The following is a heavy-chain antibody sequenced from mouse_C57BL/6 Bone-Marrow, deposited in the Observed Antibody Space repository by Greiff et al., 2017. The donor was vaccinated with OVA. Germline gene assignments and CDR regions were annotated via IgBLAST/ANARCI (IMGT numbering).Heavy chain of an antibody. D-gene: IGHD2-4*01. CDR2: IYPGSGST. J-gene: IGHJ2*01. CDR3: ARSRWGLNDDYATGY. V-gene: IGHV1-55*01. CDR1: GYTFTSYW. Sequence: QVQLQQPGAELVKPGASVKMSCKASGYTFTSYWITWVKQRPGQGLEWIGDIYPGSGSTNYTEKFKSKATLTVDTSSSTAYMQLSSLTSEDSAVYYCARSRWGLNDDYATGYWGQGTTLTVSS.